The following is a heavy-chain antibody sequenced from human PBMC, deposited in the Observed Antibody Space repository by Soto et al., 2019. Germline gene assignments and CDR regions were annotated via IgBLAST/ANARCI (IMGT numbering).Heavy chain of an antibody. CDR2: IYHSGST. Sequence: SETLALTCAVSVGSISSTNWWSWVRQPPGKGLEWIGEIYHSGSTNYNPSLKSRVTISVDKSKNQFSLKLSSVTAADTAVYYCARDWAAGYSYGYYLEYWGQGTLVTVSS. V-gene: IGHV4-4*02. D-gene: IGHD5-18*01. CDR3: ARDWAAGYSYGYYLEY. CDR1: VGSISSTNW. J-gene: IGHJ4*02.